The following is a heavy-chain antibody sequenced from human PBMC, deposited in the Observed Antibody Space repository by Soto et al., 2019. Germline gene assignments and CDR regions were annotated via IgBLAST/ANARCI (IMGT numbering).Heavy chain of an antibody. J-gene: IGHJ4*02. CDR2: PHYSGNT. Sequence: QLQLQESGPALVKPSETLSLTCTISGGSIDSSSNYWGWIRQPPGKGLEWIGSPHYSGNTDYNQSLKSRVTISVDTSKNQFSLRLTSVTAADTAVYYCARHRSRYGSKAALDNWGQGTLVTVSS. V-gene: IGHV4-39*01. D-gene: IGHD5-18*01. CDR3: ARHRSRYGSKAALDN. CDR1: GGSIDSSSNY.